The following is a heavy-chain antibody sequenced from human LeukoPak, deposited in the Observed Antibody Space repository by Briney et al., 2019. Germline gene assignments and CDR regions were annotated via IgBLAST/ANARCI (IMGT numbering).Heavy chain of an antibody. CDR1: GYTFTSYY. V-gene: IGHV1-2*02. J-gene: IGHJ3*02. D-gene: IGHD3-22*01. CDR3: AREYYDSSGSKYAFDI. CDR2: IDPDSGGT. Sequence: GASVKVSCKASGYTFTSYYMHWVRQAPGQGLEWMGCIDPDSGGTKSAQRFQGRVTMTRDTSITTVYMELIRLRSDDTAVYYCAREYYDSSGSKYAFDIWGQGTMVTVSS.